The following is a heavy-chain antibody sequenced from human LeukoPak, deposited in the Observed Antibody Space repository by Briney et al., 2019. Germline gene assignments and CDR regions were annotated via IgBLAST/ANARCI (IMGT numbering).Heavy chain of an antibody. D-gene: IGHD1-26*01. CDR1: GGTFNSYA. Sequence: ASVKVSCKASGGTFNSYAISWVRQAPGQGLEWMGRIIPILGIANYARKFQGRVTITADKSTSTAYMELSSLRSEDTAVYYCARVVGSTSDSYFDYWGQGTLVTVSS. V-gene: IGHV1-69*04. J-gene: IGHJ4*02. CDR2: IIPILGIA. CDR3: ARVVGSTSDSYFDY.